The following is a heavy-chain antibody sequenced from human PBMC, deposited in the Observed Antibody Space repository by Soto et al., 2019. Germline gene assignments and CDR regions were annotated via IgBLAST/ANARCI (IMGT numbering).Heavy chain of an antibody. CDR1: GGSSSSRNYY. Sequence: QLQLQESGPGLVKPLETLSLICTVSGGSSSSRNYYWGWIRQPPGKGLEWIGSIYYNGFTYYNPSLKSSVTISVDTSKNQFSLRLNSVTAADPAVYYCARQADFWSGGGGFDPWGQGTLVTVSS. V-gene: IGHV4-39*01. J-gene: IGHJ5*02. CDR2: IYYNGFT. D-gene: IGHD3-3*01. CDR3: ARQADFWSGGGGFDP.